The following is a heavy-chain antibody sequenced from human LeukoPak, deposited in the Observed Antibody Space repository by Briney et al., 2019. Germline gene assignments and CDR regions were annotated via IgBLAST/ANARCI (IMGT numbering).Heavy chain of an antibody. D-gene: IGHD2-15*01. CDR1: GGSFSGYY. Sequence: SETLSLTCAVYGGSFSGYYWSWIRQPPGKGLEWIGEINHSGSTNYNPSLKSRVTISVDTSKNQFSLKLSSVTAADTAVYYCARRRPPARYCSGGSCCMSGWFDPWGQGTLVTVSS. V-gene: IGHV4-34*01. J-gene: IGHJ5*02. CDR3: ARRRPPARYCSGGSCCMSGWFDP. CDR2: INHSGST.